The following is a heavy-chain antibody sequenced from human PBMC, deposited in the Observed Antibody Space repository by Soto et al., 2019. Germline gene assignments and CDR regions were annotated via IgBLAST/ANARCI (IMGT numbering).Heavy chain of an antibody. CDR2: INPYNGNT. D-gene: IGHD6-13*01. CDR3: ARVGVGLAAPRVWPY. J-gene: IGHJ4*02. V-gene: IGHV1-18*01. CDR1: GYTFTSYG. Sequence: ASVKVSFKASGYTFTSYGISWVRQARGQGLEWMAWINPYNGNTKYAEKFLGRVTVTTDTSTATAYMEVRSLTSDDTAVFYCARVGVGLAAPRVWPYWGQGTPVTVSS.